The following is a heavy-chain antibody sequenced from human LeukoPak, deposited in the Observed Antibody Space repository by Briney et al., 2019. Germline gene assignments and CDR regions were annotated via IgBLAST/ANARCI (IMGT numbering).Heavy chain of an antibody. J-gene: IGHJ6*02. CDR1: GFTFSSYE. Sequence: GGSLRLSCAASGFTFSSYEMNWVRQAPGKGLEWVSYINSSGSTIYYADSVKGRFTISRDNAKNSLYLQMNSLRAEDTAVYYCVQWSSGSYDRKDYYYYGMDVWGQGTTVTVSS. D-gene: IGHD3-22*01. V-gene: IGHV3-48*03. CDR3: VQWSSGSYDRKDYYYYGMDV. CDR2: INSSGSTI.